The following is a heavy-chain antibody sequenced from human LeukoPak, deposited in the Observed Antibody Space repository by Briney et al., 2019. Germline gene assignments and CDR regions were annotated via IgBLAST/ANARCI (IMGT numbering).Heavy chain of an antibody. CDR3: ARDCIGCHGFDY. J-gene: IGHJ4*02. V-gene: IGHV1-18*01. CDR2: VSAYADNT. D-gene: IGHD2-15*01. CDR1: GYTFINYG. Sequence: ASVKVSCKASGYTFINYGISWVRQAPGQGLEWMGWVSAYADNTNYVQKFQGKVTMTTDTSTNTAYMELRSLRSDDTAVYYCARDCIGCHGFDYWGQGTLVTVSS.